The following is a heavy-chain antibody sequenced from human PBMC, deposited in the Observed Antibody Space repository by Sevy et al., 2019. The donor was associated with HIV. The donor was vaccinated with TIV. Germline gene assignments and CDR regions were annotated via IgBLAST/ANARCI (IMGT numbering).Heavy chain of an antibody. D-gene: IGHD2-2*01. Sequence: GGSLRLSCAASGFSFSSYSMNWVRQAPGKGLEWVSSINSYSTYIWYADSVKGRFTISRDNAKNSLDLQLNSLTAGDTAVYYCTRGNQHASSPIDYWGQGTLVTVSS. V-gene: IGHV3-21*01. CDR2: INSYSTYI. J-gene: IGHJ4*02. CDR1: GFSFSSYS. CDR3: TRGNQHASSPIDY.